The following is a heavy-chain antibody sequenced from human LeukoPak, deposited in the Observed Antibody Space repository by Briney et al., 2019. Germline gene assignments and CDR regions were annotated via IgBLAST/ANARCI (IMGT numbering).Heavy chain of an antibody. D-gene: IGHD4-17*01. J-gene: IGHJ3*02. Sequence: SETLSLTCTVSGGSISSYYWSWIRQPPGKGLEWIGYIYYSGSTNYNPSPKSRVTISVDTSKNQFSLKLSSVTAADTAVYYCARDIVYGDYRDAFDIWGQGTMVTVSS. CDR3: ARDIVYGDYRDAFDI. V-gene: IGHV4-59*01. CDR2: IYYSGST. CDR1: GGSISSYY.